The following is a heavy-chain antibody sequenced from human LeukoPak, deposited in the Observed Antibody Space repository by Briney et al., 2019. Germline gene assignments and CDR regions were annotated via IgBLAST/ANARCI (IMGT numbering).Heavy chain of an antibody. CDR2: IYYSGST. Sequence: SETLSLTCTVSGGFISSYYSRWIRQPPGRGREGGGYIYYSGSTNYNPSLKSRVTISVDTSKNQFSLKLSSVTAADTAVYYCAREIAAAGTNWFDPWGQGTLVTVSS. D-gene: IGHD6-13*01. CDR3: AREIAAAGTNWFDP. V-gene: IGHV4-59*01. J-gene: IGHJ5*02. CDR1: GGFISSYY.